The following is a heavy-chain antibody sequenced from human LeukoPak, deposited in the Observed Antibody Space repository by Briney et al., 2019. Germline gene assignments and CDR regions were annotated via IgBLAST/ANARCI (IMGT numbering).Heavy chain of an antibody. CDR3: ARDPLADY. CDR1: GGSISSGDYY. CDR2: IYYSGST. J-gene: IGHJ4*02. V-gene: IGHV4-30-4*01. Sequence: SETLSLTCTVSGGSISSGDYYWSWIRQPPGKGLEWIGYIYYSGSTYYNPSLKSRVTISVDTSKNQFSLNLRSVTAADTAVYYCARDPLADYWGQGILVTVSS.